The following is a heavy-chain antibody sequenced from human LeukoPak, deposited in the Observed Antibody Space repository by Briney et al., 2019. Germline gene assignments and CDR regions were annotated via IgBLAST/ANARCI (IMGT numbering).Heavy chain of an antibody. V-gene: IGHV3-53*01. J-gene: IGHJ1*01. Sequence: GGSLRLSCAAPGFTVSSTYMSWVRQAPGKGLEWVSVIYTGGSTYYADSVKGRFTISRDNAKNPLYLQMTSLRAEDTAVYYWARDGGKCTGGSCYPAYFQHWGQGTLVTVSS. CDR3: ARDGGKCTGGSCYPAYFQH. CDR1: GFTVSSTY. CDR2: IYTGGST. D-gene: IGHD2-15*01.